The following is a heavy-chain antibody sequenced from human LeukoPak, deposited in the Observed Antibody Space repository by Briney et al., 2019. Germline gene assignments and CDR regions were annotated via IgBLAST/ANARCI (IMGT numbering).Heavy chain of an antibody. CDR3: ARQNTGQLDS. D-gene: IGHD2-8*02. CDR1: VYTFTDYY. V-gene: IGHV1-2*02. Sequence: ASVKVSCKASVYTFTDYYMHWVRQAPGQGLEWMGWINAKSGDTKYAQKFQARVTMTRDTSITTTYMEVSRLSSDDTAVYYCARQNTGQLDSWGQGTLVTVSS. J-gene: IGHJ5*01. CDR2: INAKSGDT.